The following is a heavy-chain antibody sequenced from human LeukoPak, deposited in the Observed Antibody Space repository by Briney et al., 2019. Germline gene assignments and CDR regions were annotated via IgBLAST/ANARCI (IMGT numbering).Heavy chain of an antibody. V-gene: IGHV4-59*08. CDR2: IDYSGST. CDR1: GDSISSCY. Sequence: SESLSLTCTVSGDSISSCYWSWIRQPPGKGLEWIAYIDYSGSTHYNPSHKSRVTMSVDTSKNQFFLKLSSVTAADTAVYYCAKHGGSWTFDSWGQGTLVTVSS. D-gene: IGHD6-13*01. CDR3: AKHGGSWTFDS. J-gene: IGHJ4*02.